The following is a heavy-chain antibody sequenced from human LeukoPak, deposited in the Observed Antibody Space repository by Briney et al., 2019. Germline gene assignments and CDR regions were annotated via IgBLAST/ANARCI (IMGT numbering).Heavy chain of an antibody. CDR2: IYYSGST. CDR3: ASSLYYYDSSGPRPYYGMDV. J-gene: IGHJ6*02. V-gene: IGHV4-61*01. CDR1: GGSVSSGSYY. Sequence: SETLSLTCTVSGGSVSSGSYYWSWIRQPPGKGLEWIGYIYYSGSTNYNPSLKSRVTISVDTSKNQFSLKLSSVTAADTAVYYCASSLYYYDSSGPRPYYGMDVWGQGTTVTVSS. D-gene: IGHD3-22*01.